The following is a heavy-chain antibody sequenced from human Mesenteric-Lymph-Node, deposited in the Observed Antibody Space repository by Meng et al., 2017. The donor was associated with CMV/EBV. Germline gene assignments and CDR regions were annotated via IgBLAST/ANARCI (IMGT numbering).Heavy chain of an antibody. D-gene: IGHD5-24*01. CDR3: ARAVRRDGYNVGY. Sequence: AASGFTFSSYSMNWVRQAPGKGLEWVSSISSSSSYIYYADSVKGRFTISRDNAKNSLYLQMNSLRAEDTAVYYCARAVRRDGYNVGYWGQGTLVTVSS. J-gene: IGHJ4*02. CDR2: ISSSSSYI. V-gene: IGHV3-21*01. CDR1: GFTFSSYS.